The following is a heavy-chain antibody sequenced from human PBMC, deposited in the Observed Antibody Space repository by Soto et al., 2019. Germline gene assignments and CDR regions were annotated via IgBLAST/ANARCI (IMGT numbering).Heavy chain of an antibody. V-gene: IGHV1-3*01. CDR1: GYTFTSYA. J-gene: IGHJ6*02. D-gene: IGHD3-10*01. CDR3: ARTMVRGVITHPMDV. Sequence: ASVKVSCKASGYTFTSYAMHWVRQAPGQRLEWMGWINAGNGNTKYSQKFQGRVTITRDTSASTAYMELSSLRSEDTAVYYCARTMVRGVITHPMDVWGQGTTVTVSS. CDR2: INAGNGNT.